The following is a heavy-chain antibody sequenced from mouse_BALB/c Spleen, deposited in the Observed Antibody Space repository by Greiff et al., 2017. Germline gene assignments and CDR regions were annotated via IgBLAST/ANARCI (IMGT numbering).Heavy chain of an antibody. Sequence: VQLQQSGPGLVQPSQSLSITCTVSGFSLTSYGVHWVRQSPGKGLEWLGVIWSGGSTDYNAAFISRLSISKDNSKSQVFFKMNSLQANDTAIYYCARRRNYGNYDAMDYWGQGTSVTVSS. CDR2: IWSGGST. CDR1: GFSLTSYG. CDR3: ARRRNYGNYDAMDY. V-gene: IGHV2-2*02. J-gene: IGHJ4*01. D-gene: IGHD2-1*01.